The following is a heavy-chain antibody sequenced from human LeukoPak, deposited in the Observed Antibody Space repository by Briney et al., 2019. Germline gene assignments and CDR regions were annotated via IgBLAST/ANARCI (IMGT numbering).Heavy chain of an antibody. J-gene: IGHJ4*02. D-gene: IGHD2-21*02. CDR3: ARDSRWDCGSDCYQPGFDY. CDR1: GLTFSSSA. Sequence: PGGSLRLSCAASGLTFSSSAFHWVRQAPGEGLEWVAVISSDGNTKYYADSLKGRFTISRDNSKNTLYLRMNSLRADDTAVYYCARDSRWDCGSDCYQPGFDYWGQGTLVTVSS. CDR2: ISSDGNTK. V-gene: IGHV3-30*04.